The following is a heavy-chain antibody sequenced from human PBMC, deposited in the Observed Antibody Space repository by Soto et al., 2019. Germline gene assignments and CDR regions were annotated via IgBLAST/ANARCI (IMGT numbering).Heavy chain of an antibody. V-gene: IGHV4-34*01. CDR1: GGSFSGYY. CDR3: ARGTWVRSAFDI. Sequence: QVQLQQWGAGLLKPSETLSLTCAVYGGSFSGYYWSWIRQPPGKGLEWSGEINHSGSTNYNPSLKSRVTISVDTSKNQFSLKLSSVTAADTAVYYCARGTWVRSAFDIWGQGTMVTVSS. D-gene: IGHD3-10*01. J-gene: IGHJ3*02. CDR2: INHSGST.